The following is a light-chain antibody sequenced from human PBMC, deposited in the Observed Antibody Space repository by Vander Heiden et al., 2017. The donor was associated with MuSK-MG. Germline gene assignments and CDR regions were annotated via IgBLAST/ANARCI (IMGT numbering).Light chain of an antibody. Sequence: EIVLTQSPGTLSLSPGERATLSCRASQIVSSSYLAWYQQKRGQAPRLFVYGASSRATGIPDRFSGSGSGTDFTLTISRLEAEDFAVYYCQQDGSSPPTFGQGTKVEIK. CDR3: QQDGSSPPT. V-gene: IGKV3-20*01. J-gene: IGKJ1*01. CDR1: QIVSSSY. CDR2: GAS.